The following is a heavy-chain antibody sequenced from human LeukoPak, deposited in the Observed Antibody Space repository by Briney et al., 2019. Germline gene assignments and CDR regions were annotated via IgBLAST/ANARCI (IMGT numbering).Heavy chain of an antibody. J-gene: IGHJ4*02. V-gene: IGHV3-30-3*01. CDR1: GFTFSSYA. CDR3: ATARNDYSNYMDY. Sequence: PGGSLRLSCAASGFTFSSYAMHWVRQAPGKGLEWVAVISYDGSNKYYADSVKGRFTISRDNSKNTLYLQMNSLRAEDTAVYYCATARNDYSNYMDYWGQGTLVTVSS. D-gene: IGHD4-11*01. CDR2: ISYDGSNK.